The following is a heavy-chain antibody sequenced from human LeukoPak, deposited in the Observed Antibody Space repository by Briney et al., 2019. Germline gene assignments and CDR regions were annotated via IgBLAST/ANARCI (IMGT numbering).Heavy chain of an antibody. V-gene: IGHV1-18*01. CDR2: ISAYNGNT. J-gene: IGHJ4*02. CDR3: ARDLSRGSGSYPPNY. CDR1: GYTLTSYG. D-gene: IGHD3-10*01. Sequence: ASVKVSCKASGYTLTSYGISWVRQAPGQGLEWMGWISAYNGNTNYAQKLQGRVTMTTDTSTSTAYMELRSLRSDDTAVYYCARDLSRGSGSYPPNYWGQGTLVTVSS.